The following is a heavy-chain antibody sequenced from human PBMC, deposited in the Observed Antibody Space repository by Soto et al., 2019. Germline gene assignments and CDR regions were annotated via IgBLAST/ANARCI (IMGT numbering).Heavy chain of an antibody. V-gene: IGHV3-72*01. Sequence: GGSLRLSCAASGFTFSDHYMDWVRQAPGKGLEWVGRTRNKVNSYSTEYAATVKGRFTISRDDAKNSLYLQMNSLKTEDTAIYYCATRLLSSAVGYRYYYMDVWGKGTTVTVSS. CDR2: TRNKVNSYST. CDR1: GFTFSDHY. D-gene: IGHD5-12*01. J-gene: IGHJ6*03. CDR3: ATRLLSSAVGYRYYYMDV.